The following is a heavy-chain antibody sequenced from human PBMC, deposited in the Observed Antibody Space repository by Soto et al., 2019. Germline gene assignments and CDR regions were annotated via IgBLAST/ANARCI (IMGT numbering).Heavy chain of an antibody. V-gene: IGHV4-34*01. CDR1: GGSFSGYY. J-gene: IGHJ5*02. D-gene: IGHD6-13*01. CDR3: ASRDSSSWYEWNWFDP. CDR2: INHSGST. Sequence: QVQLQQWGAGLLKPSETLSLTCAVYGGSFSGYYWSWIRQPPGKGLEWIGEINHSGSTNYNPSLKGRVTRSVDTSKNQFALKLSSVTAADTAVYYCASRDSSSWYEWNWFDPWGQGTLVTVSS.